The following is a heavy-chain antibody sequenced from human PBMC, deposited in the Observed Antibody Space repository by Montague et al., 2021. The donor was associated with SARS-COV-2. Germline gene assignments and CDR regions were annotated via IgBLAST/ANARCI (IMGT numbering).Heavy chain of an antibody. V-gene: IGHV4-59*13. Sequence: SETLSLTRTVSGGSITSYFWSWVRQPPGKGLEWIGYIYYTGSSNYNPSLKSRVTISLDTSKSQFSLNLSSVTAADTAVYYCARDCCTRTGFSCYSYDMDVWGRGTTVTVSS. J-gene: IGHJ6*02. CDR1: GGSITSYF. CDR3: ARDCCTRTGFSCYSYDMDV. CDR2: IYYTGSS. D-gene: IGHD2-2*01.